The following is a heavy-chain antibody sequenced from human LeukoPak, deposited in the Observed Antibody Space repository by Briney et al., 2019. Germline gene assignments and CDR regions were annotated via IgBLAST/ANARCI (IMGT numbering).Heavy chain of an antibody. J-gene: IGHJ4*02. CDR2: IYYSGST. CDR1: GGSISSSTYY. CDR3: ARMLWFGDHPRGGIDY. V-gene: IGHV4-39*07. Sequence: SETLSLTCTVSGGSISSSTYYWGWIRLPPGKGLEWIGSIYYSGSTYYNPSLKSRVTISVDTSKNQFSLKLSSVTAADTAVYYCARMLWFGDHPRGGIDYWGQGTLVTVSS. D-gene: IGHD3-10*01.